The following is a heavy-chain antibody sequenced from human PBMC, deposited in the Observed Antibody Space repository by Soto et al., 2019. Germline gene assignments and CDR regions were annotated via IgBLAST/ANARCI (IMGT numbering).Heavy chain of an antibody. Sequence: GGSLRLSWATSGFTFSHYAMSWVRQAPGKGLEWVSGISGGGGSTYYADSVKGRFTISRDNSKNTLFLQMNSLRAEDSAVYYCANSPTRGFGDIKSYFGMDLWRKGTTVTVSS. CDR3: ANSPTRGFGDIKSYFGMDL. V-gene: IGHV3-23*01. CDR2: ISGGGGST. J-gene: IGHJ6*04. CDR1: GFTFSHYA. D-gene: IGHD3-10*01.